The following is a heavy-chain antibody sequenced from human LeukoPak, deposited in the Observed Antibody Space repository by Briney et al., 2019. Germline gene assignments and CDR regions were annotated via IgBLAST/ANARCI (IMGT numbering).Heavy chain of an antibody. CDR1: GFTFSSYA. V-gene: IGHV3-23*01. D-gene: IGHD6-13*01. CDR3: ARAVAAAAYYYYYYYMDV. CDR2: ISGSGGST. Sequence: GGSLRLSCAASGFTFSSYAMSWVRQAPGKGLEWVSAISGSGGSTYYADSVKGRFTISRDNSKNTLYLQMNSLRAEDTAVYYCARAVAAAAYYYYYYYMDVWGKGTTVTVSS. J-gene: IGHJ6*03.